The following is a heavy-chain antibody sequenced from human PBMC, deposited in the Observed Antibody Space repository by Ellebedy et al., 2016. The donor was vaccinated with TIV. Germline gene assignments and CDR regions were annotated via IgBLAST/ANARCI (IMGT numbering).Heavy chain of an antibody. CDR1: GYTFTTYY. V-gene: IGHV1-2*02. CDR3: ARGVLLAGRGTFDY. J-gene: IGHJ4*02. CDR2: IIPSSGGT. Sequence: AASVKVSCKASGYTFTTYYIHWTRQAPGQGLEWLGWIIPSSGGTNYAPKFQGRVAMTRDTSVSTAYMELTNLRSDDTAIYYCARGVLLAGRGTFDYWGQGARVTVSS. D-gene: IGHD3-10*01.